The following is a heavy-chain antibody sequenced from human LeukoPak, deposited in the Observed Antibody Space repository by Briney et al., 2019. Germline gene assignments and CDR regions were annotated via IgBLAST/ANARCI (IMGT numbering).Heavy chain of an antibody. CDR3: ASSGRGYSGYDYLASYYFDY. CDR1: GYTFTGYY. D-gene: IGHD5-12*01. V-gene: IGHV1-2*02. CDR2: INPNSGGT. Sequence: ASVKVSCKASGYTFTGYYMHWVRQAPGQGLEWMGWINPNSGGTNYAQKFQGRVTMTRDTSISTAYMELSRLRSDDTVVYYCASSGRGYSGYDYLASYYFDYWGQGTLVTVSS. J-gene: IGHJ4*02.